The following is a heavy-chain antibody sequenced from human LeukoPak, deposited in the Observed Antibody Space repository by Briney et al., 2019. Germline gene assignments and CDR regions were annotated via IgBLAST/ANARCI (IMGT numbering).Heavy chain of an antibody. J-gene: IGHJ4*02. D-gene: IGHD2-2*01. Sequence: SETLSLTCTVSGGSISSYYWSWIRQPAGKGLECIGRIYTSGSTTYNPSLKSRFTMSVDTSKNQFSLKLSSVTAADTAVYYCARVLPSAREFDYWGQGTLVTVSS. CDR1: GGSISSYY. V-gene: IGHV4-4*07. CDR3: ARVLPSAREFDY. CDR2: IYTSGST.